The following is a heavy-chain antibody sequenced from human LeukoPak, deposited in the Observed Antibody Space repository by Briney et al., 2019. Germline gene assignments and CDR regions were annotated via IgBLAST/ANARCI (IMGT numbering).Heavy chain of an antibody. V-gene: IGHV4-39*01. Sequence: HPSETLSLTCTVSGGSISSSSYYWGWIRQPPGKGLEWIGSIYYSGSTYYNPSLKSRVTISVDTSKNQFSLKLSSVTAADTAVYYCARLPDILSPFDYWGQGTLVTVSS. D-gene: IGHD3-9*01. CDR3: ARLPDILSPFDY. CDR2: IYYSGST. J-gene: IGHJ4*02. CDR1: GGSISSSSYY.